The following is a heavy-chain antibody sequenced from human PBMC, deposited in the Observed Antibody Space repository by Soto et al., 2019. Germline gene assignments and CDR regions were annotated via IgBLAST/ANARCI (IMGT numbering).Heavy chain of an antibody. CDR3: ARAQSVDYYDSSGLFDY. V-gene: IGHV4-30-2*01. CDR2: IYHSGST. CDR1: GGSISSGGYS. J-gene: IGHJ4*02. D-gene: IGHD3-22*01. Sequence: QLQLQESGSGLVKPSQTLSLTCAVSGGSISSGGYSWSWIRQPPGKGLEWIGYIYHSGSTYYNPSLKSRVTISVDRSKNQFSLKLSSVTAADTAVYYCARAQSVDYYDSSGLFDYWGQGTLVTVSS.